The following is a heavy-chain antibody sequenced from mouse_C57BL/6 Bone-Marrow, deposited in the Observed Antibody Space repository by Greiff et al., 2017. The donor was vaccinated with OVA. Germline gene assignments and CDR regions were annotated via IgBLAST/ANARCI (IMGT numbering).Heavy chain of an antibody. Sequence: VKLQESGAELMKPGASVKLSCKATGYTFTGYWIEWVKQRPGHGLEWIGEILPGSGSTNYNEKFKGKATFTADTSATTAYMQLSSLTTEDSAIYCCAGIGHCYAMDYWGQGTSVTVSS. CDR3: AGIGHCYAMDY. V-gene: IGHV1-9*01. D-gene: IGHD3-3*01. CDR1: GYTFTGYW. J-gene: IGHJ4*01. CDR2: ILPGSGST.